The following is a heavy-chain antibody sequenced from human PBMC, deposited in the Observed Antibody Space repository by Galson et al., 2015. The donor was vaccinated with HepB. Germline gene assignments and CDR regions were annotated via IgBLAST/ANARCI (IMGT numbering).Heavy chain of an antibody. CDR1: GFTFSSYG. D-gene: IGHD6-13*01. CDR2: ISYDGSSK. V-gene: IGHV3-30*18. Sequence: SLRLSCAASGFTFSSYGMHWVRQAPGKGLEWVAVISYDGSSKYYSDSVKGRFTISRDNSKNTLYLQMNSLRAEDTTVYYCAKDLGAAAAYNRGLRYYGMDVWGQGTTVTVSS. J-gene: IGHJ6*02. CDR3: AKDLGAAAAYNRGLRYYGMDV.